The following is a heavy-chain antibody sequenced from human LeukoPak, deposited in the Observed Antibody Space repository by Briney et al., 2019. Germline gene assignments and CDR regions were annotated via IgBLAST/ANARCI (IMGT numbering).Heavy chain of an antibody. V-gene: IGHV3-66*01. Sequence: GGSLRLSCAASGFTFSSYSMNWDRQAPGKGLEWVSSIYSGGSTYYADSVTGRFTISRDNSKNTLYLQMNSLRAEDTAVYYCARDGAVLTGYYDYWGQGTLVTVSS. CDR2: IYSGGST. CDR1: GFTFSSYS. J-gene: IGHJ4*02. CDR3: ARDGAVLTGYYDY. D-gene: IGHD3-9*01.